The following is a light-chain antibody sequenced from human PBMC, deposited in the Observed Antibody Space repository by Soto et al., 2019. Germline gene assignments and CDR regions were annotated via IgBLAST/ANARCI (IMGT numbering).Light chain of an antibody. J-gene: IGKJ1*01. CDR1: ENISSY. CDR2: AAS. Sequence: DIQMTQSPSSLSASVGDTITITCRASENISSYLNWYVHKPGKSPKLLIYAASTLHSGVPSRFSGSGSGTHFTLTISSLQPEDCATYFCQQSYNSPPTFGRGTRVEI. CDR3: QQSYNSPPT. V-gene: IGKV1-39*01.